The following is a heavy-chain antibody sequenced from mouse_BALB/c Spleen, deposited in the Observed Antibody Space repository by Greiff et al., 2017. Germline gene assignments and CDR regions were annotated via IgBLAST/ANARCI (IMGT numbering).Heavy chain of an antibody. V-gene: IGHV5-9-3*01. CDR3: ARQTGPFDY. D-gene: IGHD4-1*01. CDR1: GFTFSSYA. J-gene: IGHJ2*01. Sequence: EVQRVESGGGLVKPGGSLKLSCAASGFTFSSYAMSWVRQTPEKRLEWVATISSGGSYTYYPDSVKGRFTISRDNAKNTLYLQMSSLRSEDTAMYYCARQTGPFDYWGQGTTLTVSS. CDR2: ISSGGSYT.